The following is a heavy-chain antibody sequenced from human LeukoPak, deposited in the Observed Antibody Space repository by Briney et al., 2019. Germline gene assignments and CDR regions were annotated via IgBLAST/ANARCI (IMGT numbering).Heavy chain of an antibody. CDR1: GYTLTDLS. D-gene: IGHD5-18*01. Sequence: ASVKVSCKVSGYTLTDLSMHWVRQAPGKGLEWMGGFDPEDGETIYAQKFQGRVTMTEDTSTDTAYMELSSLRSEDTAVYYCATAPAFRGGYSYVGIYTDWGQGTLVTVSS. CDR2: FDPEDGET. J-gene: IGHJ4*02. CDR3: ATAPAFRGGYSYVGIYTD. V-gene: IGHV1-24*01.